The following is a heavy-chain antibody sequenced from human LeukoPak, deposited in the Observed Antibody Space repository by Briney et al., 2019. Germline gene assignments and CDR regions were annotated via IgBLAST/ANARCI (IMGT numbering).Heavy chain of an antibody. CDR1: GGSISSSNYY. J-gene: IGHJ6*02. CDR3: ARQSPDIVTGYYRGPYYNYGMDV. CDR2: IYYSGST. D-gene: IGHD3-9*01. Sequence: SETLSLTCTVSGGSISSSNYYWGWIRQPPGKGLEWIGSIYYSGSTYYNPSLKSGVTISVDTSKNQFSLKLSSVTAADTAVYYCARQSPDIVTGYYRGPYYNYGMDVWGQGTTVTVS. V-gene: IGHV4-39*01.